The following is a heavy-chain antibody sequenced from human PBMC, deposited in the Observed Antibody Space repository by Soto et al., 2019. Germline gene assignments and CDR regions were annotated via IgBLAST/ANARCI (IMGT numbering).Heavy chain of an antibody. CDR3: ARESPELGYFDY. D-gene: IGHD7-27*01. CDR2: IYSGGST. Sequence: GESLKISCAASGFTFSSNYMSWVRQAPGKGLEWVSVIYSGGSTYYADSVKGRFTISRDNSKNTLYLQMNSLRAEDTAVYYCARESPELGYFDYWGQGTLVTVSS. J-gene: IGHJ4*02. V-gene: IGHV3-66*02. CDR1: GFTFSSNY.